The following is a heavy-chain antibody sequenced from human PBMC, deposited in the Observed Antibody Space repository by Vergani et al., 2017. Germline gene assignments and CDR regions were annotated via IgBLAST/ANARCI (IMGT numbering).Heavy chain of an antibody. Sequence: QVQLQESGPGLVKPSQTLSLTCSVSGDSISRGVYYWNWIRPHPGKGLEWIGYIYSTGSTHHNPSLRRRINMSVDTSKNQFSLKLNSVTAADTAMYYCARMGGYDEGDAFRIGYFDSWGPGILVTVSS. CDR3: ARMGGYDEGDAFRIGYFDS. CDR2: IYSTGST. V-gene: IGHV4-31*03. CDR1: GDSISRGVYY. D-gene: IGHD3-22*01. J-gene: IGHJ4*02.